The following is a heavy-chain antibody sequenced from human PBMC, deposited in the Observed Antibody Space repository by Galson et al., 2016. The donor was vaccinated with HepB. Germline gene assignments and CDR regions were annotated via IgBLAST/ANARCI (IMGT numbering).Heavy chain of an antibody. D-gene: IGHD5-24*01. V-gene: IGHV3-21*06. J-gene: IGHJ6*02. CDR2: ISSRSLHI. CDR3: AIWGDDYNPYYYGLDV. Sequence: SLRLSCAASGFSFSTHSLNWVRQAPGKGLEWVSSISSRSLHIYYADSLRGRFTISRDDAKNSLYLQMDSLRDEDTAVYYCAIWGDDYNPYYYGLDVWGQGTTVTVS. CDR1: GFSFSTHS.